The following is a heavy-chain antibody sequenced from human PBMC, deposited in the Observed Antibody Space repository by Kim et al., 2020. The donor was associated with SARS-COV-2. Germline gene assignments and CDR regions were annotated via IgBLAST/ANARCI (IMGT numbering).Heavy chain of an antibody. V-gene: IGHV3-7*03. J-gene: IGHJ6*01. Sequence: GGSLRLSCAASGFMFSDYWMRWVRQATGKGLEWVAIIKRDGSAKHHVASERRRSTTSRDNTEWSVLLLMNSLRAEATAVYCSVRAVAFYYDKKSDYGLD. D-gene: IGHD3-22*01. CDR2: IKRDGSAK. CDR3: VRAVAFYYDKKSDYGLD. CDR1: GFMFSDYW.